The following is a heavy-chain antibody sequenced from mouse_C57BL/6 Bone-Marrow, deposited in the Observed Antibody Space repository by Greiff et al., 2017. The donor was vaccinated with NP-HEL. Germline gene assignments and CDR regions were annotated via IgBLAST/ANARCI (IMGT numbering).Heavy chain of an antibody. J-gene: IGHJ2*01. CDR1: GYTFTSYW. CDR2: IHPNSGST. V-gene: IGHV1-64*01. D-gene: IGHD1-1*01. CDR3: ARGDYGSTLYFDY. Sequence: QVQLKQSGAELVKPGASVKLSCKASGYTFTSYWMHWVKQRPGQGLEWIGMIHPNSGSTNYNEKFKSKATLTVDKSSSTAYMQLSSLTSEDSAVYYCARGDYGSTLYFDYWGQGTTLTVSS.